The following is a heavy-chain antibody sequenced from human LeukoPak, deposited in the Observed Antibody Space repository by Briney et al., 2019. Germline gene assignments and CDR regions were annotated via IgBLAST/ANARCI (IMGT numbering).Heavy chain of an antibody. Sequence: GGSLRLSCAASAFTFSIYAMSWVRQAPGKGLGWVSTISGSGGSTHYADSVKGRFTISRDNSKNTLYLQMNSLRAEDTAVYYCAKDRRAGSYDYWGQGTLVTVSS. CDR3: AKDRRAGSYDY. D-gene: IGHD3-10*01. CDR1: AFTFSIYA. CDR2: ISGSGGST. V-gene: IGHV3-23*01. J-gene: IGHJ4*02.